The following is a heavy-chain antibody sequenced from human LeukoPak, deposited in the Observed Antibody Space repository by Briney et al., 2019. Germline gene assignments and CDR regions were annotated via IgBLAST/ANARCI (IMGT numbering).Heavy chain of an antibody. CDR1: GDSVSSPSHH. CDR2: IYYTGNT. CDR3: ARRGFGRYSYEGY. Sequence: SETLSLTCTVSGDSVSSPSHHWAWIRQPPGKGLEWIASIYYTGNTYYNPSLKSRLSISIDASKNYFSLKLSSVTAADTAVYYCARRGFGRYSYEGYWGQGTLVTVSS. V-gene: IGHV4-39*01. J-gene: IGHJ4*02. D-gene: IGHD5-18*01.